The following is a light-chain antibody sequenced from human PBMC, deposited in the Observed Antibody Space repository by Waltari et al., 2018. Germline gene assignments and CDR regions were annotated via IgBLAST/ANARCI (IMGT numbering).Light chain of an antibody. Sequence: SYVLTQPPSVSVAPGETARITCGGDNIGSYRVHWYQQKPGQAPVLVIRYDSDRPSGIPGRFSGSNSANTATLTISRVEAGDEANYYCQVWHAAIDPGVFGTGTEVTV. J-gene: IGLJ1*01. CDR2: YDS. CDR1: NIGSYR. CDR3: QVWHAAIDPGV. V-gene: IGLV3-21*04.